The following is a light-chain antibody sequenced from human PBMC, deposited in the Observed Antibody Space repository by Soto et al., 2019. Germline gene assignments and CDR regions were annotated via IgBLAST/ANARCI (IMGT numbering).Light chain of an antibody. CDR1: SSNIGSNI. CDR2: SNN. CDR3: AAWDYSLNGVV. J-gene: IGLJ2*01. Sequence: QSVLTQPPSASGTPGQRVTISCSGSSSNIGSNIVNWYQQLPGTAPKLLIYSNNRRPSWVPDRFSGSKSGTSASLAISGLQSEDEADYDCAAWDYSLNGVVFGGGTKLTVL. V-gene: IGLV1-44*01.